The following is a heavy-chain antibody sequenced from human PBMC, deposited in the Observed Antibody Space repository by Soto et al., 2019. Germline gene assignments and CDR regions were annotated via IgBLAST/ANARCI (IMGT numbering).Heavy chain of an antibody. Sequence: QVQVVQSGVEVRRPGPSVKVACQASGDTFKNGVISWVRQAPGHGLEWMGGIIPLFGTTDCAQRFQGRPTITTDESTSTAFRALRRLRSEDTAAYCWEAQLGFGKISVVWAQRTRVIVSS. J-gene: IGHJ6*02. D-gene: IGHD1-1*01. V-gene: IGHV1-69*01. CDR3: EAQLGFGKISVV. CDR1: GDTFKNGV. CDR2: IIPLFGTT.